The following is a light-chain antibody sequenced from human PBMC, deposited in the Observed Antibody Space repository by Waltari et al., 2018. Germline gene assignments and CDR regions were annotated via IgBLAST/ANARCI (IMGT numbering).Light chain of an antibody. CDR1: SSDVGAYNF. V-gene: IGLV2-14*01. CDR3: SSYTASNILL. J-gene: IGLJ2*01. Sequence: HSALTQPASVSGSPGQSITISCAGTSSDVGAYNFVCWYQHHPGKAPNLILHEVHNRPSGVSDRFSASKSGDTASLTISGLQPEDEADYYCSSYTASNILLFGGGTKLTVL. CDR2: EVH.